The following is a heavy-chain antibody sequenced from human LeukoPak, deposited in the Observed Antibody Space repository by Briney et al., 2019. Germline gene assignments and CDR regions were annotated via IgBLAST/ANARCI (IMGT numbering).Heavy chain of an antibody. J-gene: IGHJ2*01. Sequence: PSETLSLTCAVYGGSFSGYYWSWIRQPPGKGLEWIGEINHSGSTNYNPSLKSRVTISVDTSKNQFSLKLSSVTAADTAVYYCARSVYYFGARYFDLWGRGTLVTVSS. CDR2: INHSGST. CDR1: GGSFSGYY. V-gene: IGHV4-34*01. D-gene: IGHD3-3*01. CDR3: ARSVYYFGARYFDL.